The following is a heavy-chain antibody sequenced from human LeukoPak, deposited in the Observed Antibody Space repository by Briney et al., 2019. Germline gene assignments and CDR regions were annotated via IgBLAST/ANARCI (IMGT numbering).Heavy chain of an antibody. Sequence: PGGSLRLSCAASGFTFSSYALHWVRQAPGKGLEWVAVISYDGSNKYYADSLKGRFTISRDNSKNTLYLQMNSLRAEDTAVYYCARVNRGDAFDIWGQGTLVTVSS. CDR1: GFTFSSYA. CDR3: ARVNRGDAFDI. CDR2: ISYDGSNK. D-gene: IGHD3-16*02. V-gene: IGHV3-30-3*01. J-gene: IGHJ3*02.